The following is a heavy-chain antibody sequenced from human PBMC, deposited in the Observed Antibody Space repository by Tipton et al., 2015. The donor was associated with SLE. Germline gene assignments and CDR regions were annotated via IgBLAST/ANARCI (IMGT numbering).Heavy chain of an antibody. J-gene: IGHJ4*02. CDR1: GGSISSTGYY. CDR2: IYHDGST. V-gene: IGHV4-39*07. Sequence: TLSLTCTVSGGSISSTGYYWGWIRQPPGKGLEWIGNIYHDGSTYFNPSLKSRVAISIDTSKNQFSLKLSSVTAADTAVFYCARHRGYSTVSDYIDYWGQGALVTVSS. CDR3: ARHRGYSTVSDYIDY. D-gene: IGHD4-17*01.